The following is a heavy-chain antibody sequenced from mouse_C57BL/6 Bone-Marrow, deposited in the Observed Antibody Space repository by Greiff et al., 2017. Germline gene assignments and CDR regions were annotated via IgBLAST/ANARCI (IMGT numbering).Heavy chain of an antibody. Sequence: QVQLQQSGPELVKPGASVKISCKASGYAFSSSWMNWVKQRPGQGLEWIGRIYPGDGDTNYNGKFKGKATLTADKSSSTAYMQLSSLTSEDSAVYFCARCDILWSFAYWGQGTLVTVSA. V-gene: IGHV1-82*01. D-gene: IGHD1-1*02. CDR3: ARCDILWSFAY. CDR2: IYPGDGDT. CDR1: GYAFSSSW. J-gene: IGHJ3*01.